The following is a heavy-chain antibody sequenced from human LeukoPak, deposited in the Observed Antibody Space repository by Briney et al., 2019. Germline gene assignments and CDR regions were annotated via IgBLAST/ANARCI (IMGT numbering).Heavy chain of an antibody. J-gene: IGHJ3*02. CDR1: GGSISSSSYY. CDR2: IYYSGST. Sequence: PSETLSLTCTVSGGSISSSSYYWGWIRQPPGKGLEWIGSIYYSGSTYYNPSLKSRVTISVDTSKSQISLKLSSVTAADTAVYYCARDGYSSSWYGHDAFDIWGQGTMVTVSS. V-gene: IGHV4-39*02. CDR3: ARDGYSSSWYGHDAFDI. D-gene: IGHD6-13*01.